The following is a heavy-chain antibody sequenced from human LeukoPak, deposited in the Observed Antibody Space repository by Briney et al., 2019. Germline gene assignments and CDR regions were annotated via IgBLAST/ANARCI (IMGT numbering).Heavy chain of an antibody. CDR3: AKDVSPSGSYQAIDY. V-gene: IGHV3-30*02. Sequence: GGSLRLSCAASGFTFSSYGMHWVRQAPGKGLEWVAFIRYDASNKYYVDSVQGRFTISRDNSKNTLDLQMNSLRPEDTAVYYRAKDVSPSGSYQAIDYWGQGTLVTVSS. D-gene: IGHD1-26*01. CDR2: IRYDASNK. CDR1: GFTFSSYG. J-gene: IGHJ4*02.